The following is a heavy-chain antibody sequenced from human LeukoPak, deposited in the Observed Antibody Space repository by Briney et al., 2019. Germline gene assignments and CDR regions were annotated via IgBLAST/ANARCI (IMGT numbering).Heavy chain of an antibody. Sequence: GGSLRLSCAVSGITLSNYGMSWVRQAPGKGLEWVAGISDSGGSTNYADSVKGRFTISRDNAKNSLYLQMNSLRAEDTAVYYCARGGYYDSSGYNDYWGQGTLVTVSS. CDR1: GITLSNYG. J-gene: IGHJ4*02. CDR2: ISDSGGST. D-gene: IGHD3-22*01. V-gene: IGHV3-23*01. CDR3: ARGGYYDSSGYNDY.